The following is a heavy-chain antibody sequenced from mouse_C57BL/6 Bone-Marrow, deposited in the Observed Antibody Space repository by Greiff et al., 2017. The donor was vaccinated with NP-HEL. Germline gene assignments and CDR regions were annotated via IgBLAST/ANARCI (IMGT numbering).Heavy chain of an antibody. CDR2: IYYSGTF. CDR1: GISITTGNYR. Sequence: EVKLQESGPGLVKPSQTVFLTCTVTGISITTGNYRWSWIRQFPGNKLEWIGSIYYSGTFTHNPSLTSRTTITRDTPKNQFFLEMNSLTAEDTATYYCARDRDWEFDYWGQGTTLTVSS. D-gene: IGHD4-1*01. CDR3: ARDRDWEFDY. J-gene: IGHJ2*01. V-gene: IGHV3-5*01.